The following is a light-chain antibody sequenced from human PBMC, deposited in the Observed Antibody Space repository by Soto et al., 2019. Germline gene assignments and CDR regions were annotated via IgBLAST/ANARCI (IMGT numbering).Light chain of an antibody. CDR2: GNS. Sequence: QLVLTQPPSVSGAPGQRVTISCTGSSSNIGAGYDVHWYQQLPATAPKLLIYGNSNRPSGVPDRFSGSKSGTSASLAITGLQAEDEADYYCQSYDSSLSGSNVVFGGGTKVTVL. V-gene: IGLV1-40*01. CDR3: QSYDSSLSGSNVV. CDR1: SSNIGAGYD. J-gene: IGLJ2*01.